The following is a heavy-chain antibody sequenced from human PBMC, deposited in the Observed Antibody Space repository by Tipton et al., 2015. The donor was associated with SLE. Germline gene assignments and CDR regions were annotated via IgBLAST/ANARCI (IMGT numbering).Heavy chain of an antibody. J-gene: IGHJ4*02. CDR3: AGASSWYDY. Sequence: TLSLTCAVSGYSISSGYYWGWIRQPPGKGLEWIGSIYHSGSTYYNPSLKSRVTISVDTSKNQFSLKLSSVTAADTAVYYCAGASSWYDYWGQGTLVTVSS. V-gene: IGHV4-38-2*01. CDR1: GYSISSGYY. D-gene: IGHD6-13*01. CDR2: IYHSGST.